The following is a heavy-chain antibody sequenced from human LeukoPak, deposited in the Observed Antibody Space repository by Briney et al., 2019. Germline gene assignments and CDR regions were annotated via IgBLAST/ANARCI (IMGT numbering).Heavy chain of an antibody. D-gene: IGHD4-23*01. CDR3: ARDPHGGNSLDY. J-gene: IGHJ4*02. Sequence: GGSLRLSCAASGFTVSSNYMRSVRQAPGKGLEWVSVIYSGGSTYYADSVKGRFTISRDNSKNTLYLQMNSLRAEDTAVYYCARDPHGGNSLDYWGQGTLVTVSS. CDR2: IYSGGST. CDR1: GFTVSSNY. V-gene: IGHV3-66*02.